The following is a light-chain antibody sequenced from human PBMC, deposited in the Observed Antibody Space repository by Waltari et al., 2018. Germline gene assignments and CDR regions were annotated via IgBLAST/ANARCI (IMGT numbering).Light chain of an antibody. CDR1: SSDVGGYYY. V-gene: IGLV2-14*01. CDR2: EVS. Sequence: QSALTQPASVSGSPGQSIPTPCPGTSSDVGGYYYVPWYQQPPGKPPQVIIYEVSNRPSGVSNRFSGSKSDNTASLTISGLQAEDEADYYCSSYTSSTTYVFGSGTKVTVL. CDR3: SSYTSSTTYV. J-gene: IGLJ1*01.